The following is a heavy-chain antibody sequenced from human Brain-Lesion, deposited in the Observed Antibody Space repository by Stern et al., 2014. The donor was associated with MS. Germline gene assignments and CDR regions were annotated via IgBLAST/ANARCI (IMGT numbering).Heavy chain of an antibody. CDR1: GGSISSGGYY. Sequence: QVQLVESGPGLVKPSPTLSLSCTVSGGSISSGGYYWSWIRQPAGKGLEWIGRIFNSGSTSYNPSLKSRVTLSINHSPNQIYLGLNSMTAADTAVYYCARGRVVPGFQYYATDVWGQGTTVIVSS. J-gene: IGHJ6*02. D-gene: IGHD2-2*01. CDR2: IFNSGST. CDR3: ARGRVVPGFQYYATDV. V-gene: IGHV4-61*02.